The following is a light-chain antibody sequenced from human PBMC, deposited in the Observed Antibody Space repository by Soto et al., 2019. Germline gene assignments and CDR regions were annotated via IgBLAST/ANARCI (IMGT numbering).Light chain of an antibody. J-gene: IGLJ1*01. CDR1: SSDVGAYNF. Sequence: QSVLTQPRSVSGSPGQAVAISCTGSSSDVGAYNFASWYQQHPGAAPKLLIHDVNKRPPGVPDRFSASKYGNTASLTISGLQAEDEADYYCCSYAGEYKYVFGSGTKVTVL. CDR2: DVN. CDR3: CSYAGEYKYV. V-gene: IGLV2-11*01.